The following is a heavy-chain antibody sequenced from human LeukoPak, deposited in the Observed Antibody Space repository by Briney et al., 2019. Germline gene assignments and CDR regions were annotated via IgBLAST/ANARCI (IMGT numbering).Heavy chain of an antibody. CDR1: GGSFSGYY. CDR3: ARGSQFDIVVVPAASFDY. J-gene: IGHJ4*02. Sequence: SETLSLTCAVYGGSFSGYYWSWLRQPPGKGLEWIGEINHSGSTNYNPSLKSRVTISVDTSKNQFSLKLSSVTAADTAVYYCARGSQFDIVVVPAASFDYWGQGTLVTVSS. D-gene: IGHD2-2*01. V-gene: IGHV4-34*01. CDR2: INHSGST.